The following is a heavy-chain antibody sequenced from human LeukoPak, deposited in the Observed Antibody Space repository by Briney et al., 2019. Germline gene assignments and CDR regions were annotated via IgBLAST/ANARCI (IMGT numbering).Heavy chain of an antibody. Sequence: GASVKVSCKASGYTFTGYYMHWVRQAPRQGLEWMGWINPNSGGTNYAQKFQGRVTMTRDTSISTAYMELSRLRSDDTAVYYCAKQCLTRGEFDYWGQGTLVTVSS. V-gene: IGHV1-2*02. CDR1: GYTFTGYY. CDR2: INPNSGGT. J-gene: IGHJ4*02. CDR3: AKQCLTRGEFDY. D-gene: IGHD6-19*01.